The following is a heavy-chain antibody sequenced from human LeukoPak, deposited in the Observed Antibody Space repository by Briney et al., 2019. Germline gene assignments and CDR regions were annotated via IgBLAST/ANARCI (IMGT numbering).Heavy chain of an antibody. CDR3: ARGYCSGDSCYWPFDY. D-gene: IGHD2-15*01. CDR1: GGTFSSYA. V-gene: IGHV1-69*04. CDR2: IIPILSIA. Sequence: SVKVSCKASGGTFSSYAISWVRQGPGQGLEWMGRIIPILSIANDAKKFQGRVTITADKSTSTAYMELSSLRSEDTAVYYCARGYCSGDSCYWPFDYWGQGTLVTVSS. J-gene: IGHJ4*02.